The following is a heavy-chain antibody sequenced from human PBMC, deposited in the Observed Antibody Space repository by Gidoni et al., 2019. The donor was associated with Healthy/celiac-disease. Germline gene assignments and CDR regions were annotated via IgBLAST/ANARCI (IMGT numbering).Heavy chain of an antibody. Sequence: QVQLQESGPGLVKPSQTLSLTCTVSGGSVSSGAYYWSWIRQHPGKGLEWIGDISNSGSTYYNPSLKSRVTISVDRSKNQFSLNLSSVTAADTAVYYCARTLADSWNKGWFDSWGQGTLVTVSS. CDR1: GGSVSSGAYY. J-gene: IGHJ5*01. CDR2: ISNSGST. D-gene: IGHD3-3*01. V-gene: IGHV4-31*03. CDR3: ARTLADSWNKGWFDS.